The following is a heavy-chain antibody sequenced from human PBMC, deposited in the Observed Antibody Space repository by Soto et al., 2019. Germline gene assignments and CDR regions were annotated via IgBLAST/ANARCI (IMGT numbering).Heavy chain of an antibody. Sequence: QVQLVESGGGGVQPRRCLRLSCAASGFTFSACGMHWVRQAPGKGLEWVAVVTYDETEIPYADAVMGRFTISRDNSKNMGYLQLDSRRVEDTAVYYCVNDHSSGSWRTADYWGQGTPITVTS. J-gene: IGHJ4*02. D-gene: IGHD6-25*01. CDR2: VTYDETEI. CDR1: GFTFSACG. CDR3: VNDHSSGSWRTADY. V-gene: IGHV3-30*18.